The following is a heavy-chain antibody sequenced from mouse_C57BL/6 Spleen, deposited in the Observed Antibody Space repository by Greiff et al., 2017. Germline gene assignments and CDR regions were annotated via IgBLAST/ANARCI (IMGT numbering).Heavy chain of an antibody. J-gene: IGHJ4*01. CDR3: TRTDYGSFYAMDY. D-gene: IGHD1-1*01. V-gene: IGHV14-1*01. CDR2: LDPEDGDT. CDR1: GFNIKDYY. Sequence: EVQLQQSGAELVRPGASVKLSCTASGFNIKDYYMHWVKPRPEQGLEWIGRLDPEDGDTESAPKFPGKATMTADTSSNTAYLQLGHLTSEDTAVYYCTRTDYGSFYAMDYWGQGTSVTVSS.